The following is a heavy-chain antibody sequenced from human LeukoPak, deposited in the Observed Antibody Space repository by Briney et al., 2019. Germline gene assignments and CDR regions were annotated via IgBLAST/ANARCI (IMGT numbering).Heavy chain of an antibody. CDR1: GGSISSSSYY. CDR3: ARYSSSSTPNYYMDV. V-gene: IGHV4-39*01. Sequence: PSETLSLTCTVSGGSISSSSYYWGWIRQPPGKGLEWIGSIYYSGSTYYNPSLKSRVTISVDTSKNQFSLKLSSVTAADTAVYYCARYSSSSTPNYYMDVWGKGTTVTISS. D-gene: IGHD6-13*01. J-gene: IGHJ6*03. CDR2: IYYSGST.